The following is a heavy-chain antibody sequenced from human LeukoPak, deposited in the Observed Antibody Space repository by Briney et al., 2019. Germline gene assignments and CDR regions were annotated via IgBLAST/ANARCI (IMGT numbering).Heavy chain of an antibody. V-gene: IGHV3-23*01. D-gene: IGHD6-6*01. CDR3: ARDHTYSSSSFDY. J-gene: IGHJ4*02. CDR2: ISGSGGST. CDR1: GFTFSSYG. Sequence: GGSLRLSCAASGFTFSSYGMSWVRQAPGKGLEWVSAISGSGGSTYYADSVKGRFTISRDNAKNSLYLQMNSLRVEDTAVYYCARDHTYSSSSFDYWGQGTLVTVSS.